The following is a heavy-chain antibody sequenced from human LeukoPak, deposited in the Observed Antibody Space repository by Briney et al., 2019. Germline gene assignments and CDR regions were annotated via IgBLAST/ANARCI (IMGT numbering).Heavy chain of an antibody. V-gene: IGHV3-23*01. CDR1: GFTFSTYA. CDR2: ISSSGGTT. J-gene: IGHJ4*02. Sequence: PGRSLRPSCPASGFTFSTYAVNCVRQAPGKGLEWVSAISSSGGTTYYADSVKGRSTISRDNSKNTLYLQMNSLRAEDTAVYYCAKETGDSGYDYGDYWGQGTLVTVSS. CDR3: AKETGDSGYDYGDY. D-gene: IGHD5-12*01.